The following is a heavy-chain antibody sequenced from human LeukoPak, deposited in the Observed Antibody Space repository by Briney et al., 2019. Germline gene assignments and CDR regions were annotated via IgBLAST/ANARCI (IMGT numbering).Heavy chain of an antibody. D-gene: IGHD3-22*01. J-gene: IGHJ4*02. CDR3: VKDGGGTVTMIVVVIDFDY. V-gene: IGHV3-23*01. CDR1: GFTFSSYA. CDR2: ISGSGGST. Sequence: PGGSLRLSCAASGFTFSSYAMSWVRQAPGKGLEWVSAISGSGGSTYYADSVKGRFTISRDNSKNTLYLQMNSLRAEDTAVYYCVKDGGGTVTMIVVVIDFDYWGQGTLVTVSS.